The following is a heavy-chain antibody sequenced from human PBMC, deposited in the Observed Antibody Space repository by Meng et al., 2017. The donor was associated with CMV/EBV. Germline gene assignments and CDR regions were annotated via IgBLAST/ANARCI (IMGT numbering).Heavy chain of an antibody. D-gene: IGHD5-18*01. CDR2: IRYDGSNK. CDR1: GGTFSSYG. V-gene: IGHV3-30*02. Sequence: GGSLKIACAASGGTFSSYGMHWVRQAPGKGLEWVAFIRYDGSNKYYADSVKGRFTISRDNSKNTLYLQMNSLRAEDTAVYYCAKGDTAMVFIDYWGQGTLVTVSS. J-gene: IGHJ4*02. CDR3: AKGDTAMVFIDY.